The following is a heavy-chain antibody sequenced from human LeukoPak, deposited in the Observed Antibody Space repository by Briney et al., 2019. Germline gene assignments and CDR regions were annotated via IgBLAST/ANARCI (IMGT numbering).Heavy chain of an antibody. D-gene: IGHD3-22*01. CDR1: GFTVSSSY. J-gene: IGHJ3*02. CDR2: IYSGGST. CDR3: ARDRFWYYYDSSGYYGDAFDI. Sequence: GGSLRLSCAASGFTVSSSYMSWVRQAPGKGLEWVSVIYSGGSTYYADSVKGRFTISRDNSKNTLYLQMNSLRAEDTAVYYCARDRFWYYYDSSGYYGDAFDIWGQGTMVTVSS. V-gene: IGHV3-66*01.